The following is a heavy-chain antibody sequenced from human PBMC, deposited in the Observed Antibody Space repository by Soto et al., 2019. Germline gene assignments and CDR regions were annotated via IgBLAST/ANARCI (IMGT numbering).Heavy chain of an antibody. Sequence: PSETLSLTCTVSGGSISSTTYSWGWIRQPPGKGLEWIGSMYYSGTTYYNPSFESRVAISVDTSKSQFSLNVTSVTAADTAVYFCARGRYCLTGRCFPNWFDSWGQGALVTVSS. CDR1: GGSISSTTYS. V-gene: IGHV4-39*01. D-gene: IGHD7-27*01. J-gene: IGHJ5*01. CDR2: MYYSGTT. CDR3: ARGRYCLTGRCFPNWFDS.